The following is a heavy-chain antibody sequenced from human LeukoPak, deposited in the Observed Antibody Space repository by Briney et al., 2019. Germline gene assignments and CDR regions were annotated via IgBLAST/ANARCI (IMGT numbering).Heavy chain of an antibody. V-gene: IGHV4-4*07. J-gene: IGHJ4*02. CDR3: ARGEYSYGFLDYFDY. CDR1: GGSISSYY. Sequence: SETLSLTCTVSGGSISSYYWSWLRQPAGKGLEWIGRIYTSGSTNYNPSLKSRVTISVDKSKNQFSLKLSSVTAADTAVYYCARGEYSYGFLDYFDYWGQGTLVTVSS. CDR2: IYTSGST. D-gene: IGHD5-18*01.